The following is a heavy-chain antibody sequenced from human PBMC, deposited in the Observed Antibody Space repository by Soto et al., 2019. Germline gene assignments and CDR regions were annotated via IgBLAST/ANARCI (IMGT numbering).Heavy chain of an antibody. J-gene: IGHJ5*02. V-gene: IGHV3-64*01. D-gene: IGHD2-15*01. CDR3: ARGYCSGGSCYLGFYNWFDP. CDR1: GFTFSSYA. Sequence: GGSLRLSCAASGFTFSSYAMHWVRQAPGKGLEYVSAISSNGGSTYYANSVKGRFTISRDNSKNTLYLQMGSLRAEDMAVYYCARGYCSGGSCYLGFYNWFDPWGQGTLVTVSS. CDR2: ISSNGGST.